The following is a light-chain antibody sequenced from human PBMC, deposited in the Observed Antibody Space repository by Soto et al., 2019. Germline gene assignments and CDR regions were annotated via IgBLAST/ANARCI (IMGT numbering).Light chain of an antibody. CDR2: GPS. CDR1: QSVSSC. CDR3: QQYNNWPRT. J-gene: IGKJ1*01. Sequence: EIVMTQSPSTLSVSPGERATLSCRASQSVSSCVAWYQQKPGQAPRLLIYGPSTRATGIPARFSGSGSGTEFTLTISSLPSEDFAVYYCQQYNNWPRTFGKGTKVEIK. V-gene: IGKV3-15*01.